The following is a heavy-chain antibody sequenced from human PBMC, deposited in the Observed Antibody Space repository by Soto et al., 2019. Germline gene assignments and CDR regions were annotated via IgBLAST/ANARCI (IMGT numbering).Heavy chain of an antibody. CDR1: GASVNDYY. V-gene: IGHV4-59*02. D-gene: IGHD3-16*01. CDR2: IHYTGSR. CDR3: ARWGHPSVKDFDI. J-gene: IGHJ3*02. Sequence: QVQLQESGPGLVQPSETLYLTCTVSGASVNDYYWNWVRKPLGKGLEWIGFIHYTGSRIFNPSLQSRVTMSVNVSQNQLSLRLTSVTAADTAIYYCARWGHPSVKDFDIGGQGTTVTVSS.